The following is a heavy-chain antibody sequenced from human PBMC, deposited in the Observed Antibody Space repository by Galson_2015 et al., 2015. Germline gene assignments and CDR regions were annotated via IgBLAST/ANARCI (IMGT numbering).Heavy chain of an antibody. D-gene: IGHD6-13*01. J-gene: IGHJ4*02. CDR2: ISSSSSTI. Sequence: SLRLSCAASGFTFSTYSMNWVRQAPGKGLEWVSYISSSSSTIYYADSLKGRFTISRDDAKNSLFLQMISLRDEDTAVYYCARGYSSSQVTPIAYWGQGTLVSVSS. CDR1: GFTFSTYS. CDR3: ARGYSSSQVTPIAY. V-gene: IGHV3-48*02.